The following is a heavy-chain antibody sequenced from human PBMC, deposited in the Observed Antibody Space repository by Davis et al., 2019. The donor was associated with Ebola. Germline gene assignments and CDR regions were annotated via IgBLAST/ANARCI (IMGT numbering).Heavy chain of an antibody. J-gene: IGHJ5*02. CDR1: GGSISSGGYS. V-gene: IGHV4-30-4*07. CDR2: IYYSGST. CDR3: ARGDRTPPNWFDP. D-gene: IGHD2-2*01. Sequence: MPSETLSLTCAVSGGSISSGGYSWSWIRQPPGKGLEWIGYIYYSGSTYYNPSLKSRVTISVDTSKSQFSLRLSSVTAADTAVYYCARGDRTPPNWFDPWGQETLVTVSS.